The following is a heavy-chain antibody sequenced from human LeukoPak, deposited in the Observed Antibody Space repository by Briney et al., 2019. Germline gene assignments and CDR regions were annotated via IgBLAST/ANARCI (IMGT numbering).Heavy chain of an antibody. Sequence: SETLSLTCTVSGGSISSSSYYWGWIRQPPGKGLEWIGSIYYSGSTYYNPSLKSRVSISVDTSKNQFSLKLSSVTAADTAVYYCARRMGIVDLFDPWGQGTLVTVSS. D-gene: IGHD2-2*03. CDR2: IYYSGST. CDR3: ARRMGIVDLFDP. J-gene: IGHJ5*02. CDR1: GGSISSSSYY. V-gene: IGHV4-39*01.